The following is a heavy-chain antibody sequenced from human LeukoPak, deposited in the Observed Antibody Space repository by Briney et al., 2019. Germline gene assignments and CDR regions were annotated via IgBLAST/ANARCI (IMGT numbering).Heavy chain of an antibody. D-gene: IGHD6-19*01. CDR3: ARESSGWYGKYFQH. CDR2: IYYSGSI. J-gene: IGHJ1*01. V-gene: IGHV4-28*03. Sequence: SETLSLTCTVSGYSISSSNWWGWIRQPPGKGLEWIGYIYYSGSIYYNPSLKSRVTMSVDTSKNQFSLKLSSVTAADTAVYYCARESSGWYGKYFQHWGQGTLVTVSS. CDR1: GYSISSSNW.